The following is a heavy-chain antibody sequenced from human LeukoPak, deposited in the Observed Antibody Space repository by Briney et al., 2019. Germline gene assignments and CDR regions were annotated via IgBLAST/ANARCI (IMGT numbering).Heavy chain of an antibody. CDR2: INPNSGDT. D-gene: IGHD4-23*01. J-gene: IGHJ4*02. Sequence: ASVKVSCKASGYTFTGYYMHWVRQAPGQGLEWMGRINPNSGDTVYAQKFQGRVTMTRDTSISTAYMELSSLSSDDTAVYYCARDPATAVYFVYWGQGTLVTVSS. CDR1: GYTFTGYY. V-gene: IGHV1-2*06. CDR3: ARDPATAVYFVY.